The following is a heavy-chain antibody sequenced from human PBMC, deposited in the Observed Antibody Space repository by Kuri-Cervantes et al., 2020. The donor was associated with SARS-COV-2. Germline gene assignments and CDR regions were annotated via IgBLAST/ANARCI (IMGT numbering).Heavy chain of an antibody. V-gene: IGHV3-23*01. J-gene: IGHJ4*02. CDR1: GFTFSSYA. CDR2: ISGSGGST. CDR3: AKCSDIAAAGQTDY. Sequence: GESLKISCAASGFTFSSYAMSWVRQAPGKGLEWVSAISGSGGSTYYADSVKGRFTISRDNSKNTLYLQTNSLRAEDTAVYYCAKCSDIAAAGQTDYWGQGTLVTVSS. D-gene: IGHD6-13*01.